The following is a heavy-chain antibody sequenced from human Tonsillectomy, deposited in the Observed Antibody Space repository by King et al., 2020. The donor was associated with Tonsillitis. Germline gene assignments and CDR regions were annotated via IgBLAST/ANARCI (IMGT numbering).Heavy chain of an antibody. D-gene: IGHD3-10*01. CDR3: AKYFGSGTYLDY. V-gene: IGHV3-48*03. CDR2: ISGSGSAI. Sequence: VQLVESGGGLVQPGGSLRLSCAASGFTFSSYEMNWVRQAPGKGLEWVSYISGSGSAIYYADSVKGRFSISRDNAKNSLFLQMNSLRAEDTAVYYCAKYFGSGTYLDYRGQGTLVTVSS. J-gene: IGHJ4*02. CDR1: GFTFSSYE.